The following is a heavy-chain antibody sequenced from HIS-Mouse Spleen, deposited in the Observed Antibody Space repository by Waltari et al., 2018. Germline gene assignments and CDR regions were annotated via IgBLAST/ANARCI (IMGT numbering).Heavy chain of an antibody. CDR2: IYYSGST. CDR1: VASIGSSSYS. CDR3: AREIPYSSSWYDWYFDL. J-gene: IGHJ2*01. V-gene: IGHV4-39*07. D-gene: IGHD6-13*01. Sequence: QLQLQESGSGLVKPSETLSLTCTVPVASIGSSSYSWGRIRQPPGKGLEWIGSIYYSGSTYYNPSLKSRVTISVDTSKNQFSLKLSSVTAADTAVYYCAREIPYSSSWYDWYFDLWGRGTLVTVSS.